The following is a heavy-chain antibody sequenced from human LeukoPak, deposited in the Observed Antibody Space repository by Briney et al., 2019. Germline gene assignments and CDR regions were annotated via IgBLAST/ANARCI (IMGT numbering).Heavy chain of an antibody. V-gene: IGHV4-61*02. Sequence: SETLSLTCTVSGGSISSGSYYWSWIRQPAGKGLEWIGRIYTSGSTNYNPSLKSRVTISVDTSKNQFSLKLSSVTAADTAVYYCARELIVGAKVAPPFDYWGQGTLVTVSS. CDR3: ARELIVGAKVAPPFDY. J-gene: IGHJ4*02. CDR2: IYTSGST. D-gene: IGHD1-26*01. CDR1: GGSISSGSYY.